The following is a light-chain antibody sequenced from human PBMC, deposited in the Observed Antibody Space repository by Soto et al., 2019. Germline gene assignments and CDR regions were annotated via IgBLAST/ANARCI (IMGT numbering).Light chain of an antibody. J-gene: IGKJ4*01. CDR1: QSVGSNS. Sequence: EIVVTQSPGTLSLSPGERATLSCRASQSVGSNSLAWYQQRPGQAPRFLIYDASSRATGIPDRFSGSGSGTDFTLTISRLEPEDFAVYYCQQYGSTPLTFGGGTKVGIK. CDR3: QQYGSTPLT. V-gene: IGKV3-20*01. CDR2: DAS.